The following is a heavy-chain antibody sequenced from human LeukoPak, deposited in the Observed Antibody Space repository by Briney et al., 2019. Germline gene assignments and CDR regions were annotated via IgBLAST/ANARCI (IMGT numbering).Heavy chain of an antibody. D-gene: IGHD4-23*01. J-gene: IGHJ4*02. CDR3: ARRAGGYSHPYDY. Sequence: GGSLRLSCAASGFTFSSYWMHWVRQAPGKGLVWVSRINSDGSSTSYADSVKGRFTISRDNAKNTLYLQMNSLRAEDTAVYYCARRAGGYSHPYDYWGQGTLVTVSS. CDR2: INSDGSST. V-gene: IGHV3-74*01. CDR1: GFTFSSYW.